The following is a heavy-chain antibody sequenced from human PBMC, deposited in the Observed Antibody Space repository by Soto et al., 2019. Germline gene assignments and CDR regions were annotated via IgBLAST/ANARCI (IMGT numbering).Heavy chain of an antibody. D-gene: IGHD3-16*01. Sequence: GGSLRLSCVVSGFPFSTSNMNWVRQAPWKGLEWVSFISRSSTYIYYADSVKGRFTISRDDAENSLFLQMNSLRAEDTAVYYCARGVLPSSSTSWFVPWGQGTLDTGSS. CDR3: ARGVLPSSSTSWFVP. CDR1: GFPFSTSN. V-gene: IGHV3-21*01. J-gene: IGHJ5*02. CDR2: ISRSSTYI.